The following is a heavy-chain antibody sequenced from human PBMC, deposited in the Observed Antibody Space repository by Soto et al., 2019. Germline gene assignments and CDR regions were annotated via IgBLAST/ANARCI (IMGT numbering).Heavy chain of an antibody. Sequence: GASVKVSCKASGGTFSSYAISWVRQAPGQGLEWMGGINPSGGSTSYAQKFQGRVTMTRDTSTSTVYMELSSLRSEDTAVYYCARDLDSSGPWAFDIWGQGTMVTVSS. CDR3: ARDLDSSGPWAFDI. D-gene: IGHD6-19*01. CDR2: INPSGGST. CDR1: GGTFSSYA. V-gene: IGHV1-46*01. J-gene: IGHJ3*02.